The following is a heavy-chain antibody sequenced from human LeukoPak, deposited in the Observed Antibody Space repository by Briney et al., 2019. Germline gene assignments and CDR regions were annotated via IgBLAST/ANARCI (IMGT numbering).Heavy chain of an antibody. CDR3: ARDSGWDAFDI. Sequence: GGSLRLSCAASGFTFSNYNMNWVRQAPGKGLEWVSYISSSSSTIYYADSMKGRFTISRDNAKKSLYLQMNSLSDEDTAVYYCARDSGWDAFDIWGQGTIVTVSS. CDR1: GFTFSNYN. D-gene: IGHD6-19*01. CDR2: ISSSSSTI. J-gene: IGHJ3*02. V-gene: IGHV3-48*02.